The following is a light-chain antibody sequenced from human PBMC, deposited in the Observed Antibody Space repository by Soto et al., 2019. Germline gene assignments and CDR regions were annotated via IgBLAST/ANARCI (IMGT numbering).Light chain of an antibody. V-gene: IGKV1-33*01. J-gene: IGKJ4*01. Sequence: DLQMTQSPSSLSASVGDRVTITCQASQDISNHLNWYQQKPGKAPKLLIYDASNLETGVPSRFSGSGSGTDFTFTISSLQPEDIATYYCQQYDNLHLTFGGGTKVEIK. CDR1: QDISNH. CDR2: DAS. CDR3: QQYDNLHLT.